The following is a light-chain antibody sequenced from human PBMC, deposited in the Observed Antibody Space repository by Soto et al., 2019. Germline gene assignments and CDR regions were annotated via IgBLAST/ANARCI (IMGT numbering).Light chain of an antibody. CDR2: AAS. CDR1: QSISSY. V-gene: IGKV1-39*01. Sequence: DIQMTQSPSSLSASVGDRVTITCRASQSISSYLNWYQQNPGKAPKLLIYAASSLQSGVPSRFSGGRSGTEYTLTISSLQPEDFAAYYCQQSYSTPWTFGRGTKVEIK. CDR3: QQSYSTPWT. J-gene: IGKJ1*01.